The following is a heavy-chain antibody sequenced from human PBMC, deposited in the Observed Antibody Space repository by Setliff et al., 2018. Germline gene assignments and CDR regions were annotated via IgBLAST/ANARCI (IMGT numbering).Heavy chain of an antibody. J-gene: IGHJ4*02. V-gene: IGHV4-39*01. CDR2: MYSSGST. CDR1: GGPINSDRDY. D-gene: IGHD3-3*01. Sequence: PSETLSLTCTVPGGPINSDRDYWGWIRQPPGKGLEWIGSMYSSGSTYYNPSLKSRVTISVDTSQNQFSLKLSSVTAADTAAYYCASHPRVTIFGVVAFDYWGQGILVTVSS. CDR3: ASHPRVTIFGVVAFDY.